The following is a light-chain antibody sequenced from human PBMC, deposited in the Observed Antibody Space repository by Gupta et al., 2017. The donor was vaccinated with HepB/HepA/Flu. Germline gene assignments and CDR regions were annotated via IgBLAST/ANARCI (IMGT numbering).Light chain of an antibody. CDR1: MLGDIY. J-gene: IGLJ2*01. CDR3: QAWDTNSLV. CDR2: QDT. V-gene: IGLV3-1*01. Sequence: SYELTQLPSVSVSPGRTANITCSGEMLGDIYAHWYQQKSGQSPVLVIYQDTQRPSGIPERISGSNSGNTATLTISGTQAMDEADYYCQAWDTNSLVFGGGTKLTVL.